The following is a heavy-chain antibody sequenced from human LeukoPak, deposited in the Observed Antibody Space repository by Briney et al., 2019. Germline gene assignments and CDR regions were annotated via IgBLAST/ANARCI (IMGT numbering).Heavy chain of an antibody. D-gene: IGHD6-6*01. Sequence: PSETLSLTCAVYGGSFSGYYWTWIRQPPGKGLEWIGEINQGGSTNYNPSLKSRPTISVDTSKNQFSLKLSSVTAADTAVYYCARGRQLGNWGQGTLVTVSS. CDR2: INQGGST. CDR1: GGSFSGYY. J-gene: IGHJ4*02. V-gene: IGHV4-34*01. CDR3: ARGRQLGN.